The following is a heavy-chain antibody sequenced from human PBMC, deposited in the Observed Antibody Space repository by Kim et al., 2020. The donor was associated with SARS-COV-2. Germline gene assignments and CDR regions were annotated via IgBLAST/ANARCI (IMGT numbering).Heavy chain of an antibody. V-gene: IGHV4-34*01. CDR2: INHSGST. CDR3: ARDYYGSGSYPYFDY. J-gene: IGHJ4*02. D-gene: IGHD3-10*01. Sequence: SETLSLTCAVYGGSFSGYYWSWIRQPPGKGLEWIGEINHSGSTNYNPSLKSRVTISVDTSKNQFSLKLSSVTAADTAVYYCARDYYGSGSYPYFDYWGQGTLVTVSS. CDR1: GGSFSGYY.